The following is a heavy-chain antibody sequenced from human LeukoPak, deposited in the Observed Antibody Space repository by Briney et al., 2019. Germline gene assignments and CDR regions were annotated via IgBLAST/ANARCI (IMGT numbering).Heavy chain of an antibody. J-gene: IGHJ1*01. V-gene: IGHV1-2*02. CDR3: ARVPRLARDIVVVVAATGGPEYFQH. Sequence: GASVKVSCKASGYTFTGYYMHWVRQAPGQGLEWMGWINPNSGGTNYAQKFQGRVTMTRDTSISTAYMELSRLRSDDTAVYYCARVPRLARDIVVVVAATGGPEYFQHWGQGTLVTVSS. D-gene: IGHD2-15*01. CDR2: INPNSGGT. CDR1: GYTFTGYY.